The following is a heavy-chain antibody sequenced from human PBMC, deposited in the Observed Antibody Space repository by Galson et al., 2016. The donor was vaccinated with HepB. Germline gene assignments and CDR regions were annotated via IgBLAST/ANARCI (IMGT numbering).Heavy chain of an antibody. CDR2: ISGSGDTT. Sequence: SLRLSCAGTGFTFSTYAMSWVRQAPRKRLEWVSAISGSGDTTYYADSVKGRFSISRDNSKNTLYLQMSSLTAEDTAVYYCAKWSDAAATYWGQGALVTVSS. V-gene: IGHV3-23*01. CDR1: GFTFSTYA. CDR3: AKWSDAAATY. D-gene: IGHD6-13*01. J-gene: IGHJ4*02.